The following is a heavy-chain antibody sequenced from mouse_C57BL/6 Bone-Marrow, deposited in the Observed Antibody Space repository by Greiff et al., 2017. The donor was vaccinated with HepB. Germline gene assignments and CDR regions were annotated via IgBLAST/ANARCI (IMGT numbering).Heavy chain of an antibody. CDR1: GFTFSSYA. CDR3: ARSRGYDVKVPFDY. V-gene: IGHV5-4*01. CDR2: ISDGGSYT. J-gene: IGHJ3*01. D-gene: IGHD2-2*01. Sequence: EVHLVESGGGLVKPGGSLKLSCAASGFTFSSYAMSWVRQTPEKRLEWVATISDGGSYTYYPDNVKGRFTISRDNAKNKLYLQMSHLKSEDTAMYYCARSRGYDVKVPFDYWGQGTLVTVSA.